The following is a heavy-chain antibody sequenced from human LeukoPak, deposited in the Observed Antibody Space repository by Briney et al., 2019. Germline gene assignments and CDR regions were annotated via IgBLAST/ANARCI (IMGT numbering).Heavy chain of an antibody. J-gene: IGHJ4*01. CDR2: IKQDGGEK. CDR1: GFTFSSYW. Sequence: GGSLRLSCAVSGFTFSSYWMNWVRQAPGKGLEWVASIKQDGGEKSYVDSVKGRFTISRDNAKNSLYLQMSSLRAEGTAVYYCARDGTAAGLYFDLWGQGTLVTVSS. V-gene: IGHV3-7*01. D-gene: IGHD6-13*01. CDR3: ARDGTAAGLYFDL.